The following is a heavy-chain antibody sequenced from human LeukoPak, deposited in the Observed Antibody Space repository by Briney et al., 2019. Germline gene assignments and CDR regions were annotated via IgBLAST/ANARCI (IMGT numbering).Heavy chain of an antibody. CDR1: GGSISSYY. D-gene: IGHD3-22*01. J-gene: IGHJ5*02. Sequence: SETLSLTCTVSGGSISSYYWSWIRQPAGKGLEWIGRIYSSGSTNYNPSLKSRVTMSVDTSKNQFSLKVSSVTAADTAAYYCARDYYDSSGYSAEWFDPWGQGTLVTVSS. CDR2: IYSSGST. CDR3: ARDYYDSSGYSAEWFDP. V-gene: IGHV4-4*07.